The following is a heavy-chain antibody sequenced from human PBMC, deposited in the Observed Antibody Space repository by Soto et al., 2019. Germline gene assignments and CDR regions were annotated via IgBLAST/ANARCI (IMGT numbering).Heavy chain of an antibody. V-gene: IGHV1-8*02. J-gene: IGHJ6*02. CDR1: GYTFTSYA. CDR3: ARSSDPPLFWSGLLGPHYYYYGMDV. Sequence: ASVKVSCKASGYTFTSYAMHWVRQAPGQGLEWMGWMNPNSGNTGYAQKFQGRVTMTRNTSISTAYMELSSLRSEDTAVYYCARSSDPPLFWSGLLGPHYYYYGMDVWGQGTTVTVSS. CDR2: MNPNSGNT. D-gene: IGHD3-3*01.